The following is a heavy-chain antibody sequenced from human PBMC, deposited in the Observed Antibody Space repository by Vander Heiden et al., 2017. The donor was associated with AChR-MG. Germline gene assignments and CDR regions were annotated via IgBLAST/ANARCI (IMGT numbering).Heavy chain of an antibody. D-gene: IGHD1-26*01. V-gene: IGHV4-59*01. CDR1: GGSFSTYY. Sequence: QVQLQESGPGLVKPSETLSLTCTVPGGSFSTYYCSWIRQLPGKGLEWIGYIYYSGRTNSNPSLKSRVTISVDTSKNQFSLKLSSVTAADTAVYYCARAGSSSRGWFDPWGQGPLVNVAS. CDR3: ARAGSSSRGWFDP. CDR2: IYYSGRT. J-gene: IGHJ5*02.